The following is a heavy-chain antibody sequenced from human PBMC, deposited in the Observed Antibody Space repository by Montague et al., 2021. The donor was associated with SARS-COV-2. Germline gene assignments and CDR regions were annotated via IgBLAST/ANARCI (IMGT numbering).Heavy chain of an antibody. CDR1: GASIRSGYY. V-gene: IGHV4-38-2*02. Sequence: SETLSLTCTVSGASIRSGYYWSWIRQPLGKGLEWSGRNYHSGSTXXNPXXXSRVTISVDTSKNQFSLKLSSVTAADTAVYYCARSWGQWLLWGYYLDDWGQGTLVTVSS. D-gene: IGHD6-19*01. CDR2: NYHSGST. CDR3: ARSWGQWLLWGYYLDD. J-gene: IGHJ4*02.